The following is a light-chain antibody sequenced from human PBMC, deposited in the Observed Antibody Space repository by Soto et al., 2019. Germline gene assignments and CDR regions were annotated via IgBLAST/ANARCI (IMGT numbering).Light chain of an antibody. CDR1: SSNIGNNY. CDR2: DNN. J-gene: IGLJ2*01. Sequence: QSVLTQPPAVSEAPGQKVTISCSGSSSNIGNNYVSWYQQLPGTAPKLLIYDNNKRPSGIPDRFSGSKSGTSATLGITGLQTGDEADYYCGTWDSSLNVGVFGGGTKLTVL. V-gene: IGLV1-51*01. CDR3: GTWDSSLNVGV.